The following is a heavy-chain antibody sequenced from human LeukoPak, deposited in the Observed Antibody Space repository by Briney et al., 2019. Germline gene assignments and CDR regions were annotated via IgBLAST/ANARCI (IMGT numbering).Heavy chain of an antibody. CDR3: AKDPNYGSGSYYGY. CDR2: IWYDGSNK. CDR1: GFTFSSYG. V-gene: IGHV3-33*06. D-gene: IGHD3-10*01. Sequence: GGSLRLSCAASGFTFSSYGMHWVRQAPGKGLGWVAVIWYDGSNKYYADSVKGRFTISRDNSKSTLYLQMNSLRAEDTAVYYCAKDPNYGSGSYYGYWGQGTLVTVSS. J-gene: IGHJ4*02.